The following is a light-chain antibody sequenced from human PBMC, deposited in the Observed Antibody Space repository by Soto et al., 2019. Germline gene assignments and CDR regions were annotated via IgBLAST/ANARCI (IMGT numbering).Light chain of an antibody. J-gene: IGLJ1*01. CDR1: SSNIGNNY. CDR2: ENN. Sequence: QSVLTQPPSVSAAPGQKVTISCSGSSSNIGNNYVSWYQQLPGTAPKLLIYENNKRPSGILDRFSGSKSGTSATLGITGLQTGDEADYYCGTWDSSLSAGGVFGTGTKLTVL. CDR3: GTWDSSLSAGGV. V-gene: IGLV1-51*02.